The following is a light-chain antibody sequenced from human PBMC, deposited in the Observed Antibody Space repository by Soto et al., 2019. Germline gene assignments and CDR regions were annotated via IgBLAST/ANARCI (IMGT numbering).Light chain of an antibody. J-gene: IGLJ1*01. Sequence: QSALTQPASVSGSPGQSITISCTGTSIDVGGYNYVSWYQQHPGKAPKLMIYEVSKRPSGVSNRFSGSKSGNTASLTISGLQAEDEADYYCSSYTSSSTRFFGTGTKVTVL. CDR3: SSYTSSSTRF. CDR2: EVS. CDR1: SIDVGGYNY. V-gene: IGLV2-14*01.